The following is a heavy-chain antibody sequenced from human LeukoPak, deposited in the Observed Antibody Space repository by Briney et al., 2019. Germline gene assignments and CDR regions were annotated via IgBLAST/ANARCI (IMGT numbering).Heavy chain of an antibody. Sequence: SETLSLTCTVSGGSISSSSYYWGWIRQPPGKGLEWIGSIYYSGSTYYNPSLKSRVTISVDTSKNQFSLKLSSVTAADTAVYYCARVNRYSGSYRSTYYLDYWGQGTLVTVSS. CDR3: ARVNRYSGSYRSTYYLDY. D-gene: IGHD1-26*01. J-gene: IGHJ4*02. CDR1: GGSISSSSYY. V-gene: IGHV4-39*07. CDR2: IYYSGST.